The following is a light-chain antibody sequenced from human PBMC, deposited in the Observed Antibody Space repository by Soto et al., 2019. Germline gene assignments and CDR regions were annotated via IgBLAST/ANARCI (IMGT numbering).Light chain of an antibody. Sequence: QAVVTQPPSASGTPGQRVTISCSGSSSNIGINYVYWYQQLPGTAPKLLLYRNNQRPSGVPDRFAGSKSGTSASLAISGLRSEDEADYYCAAWDDSLRSPVFGGGTKLTVL. CDR2: RNN. J-gene: IGLJ3*02. CDR3: AAWDDSLRSPV. V-gene: IGLV1-47*01. CDR1: SSNIGINY.